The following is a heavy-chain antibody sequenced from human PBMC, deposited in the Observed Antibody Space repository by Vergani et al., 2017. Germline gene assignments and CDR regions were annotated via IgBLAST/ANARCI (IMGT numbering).Heavy chain of an antibody. CDR3: ARDGGDYDKDALDL. Sequence: QLQLQESGPGLVKPSQTLSLTCTVSGGAFSSGGQSWTWVRQPANQGLEWIGRIYSSGTTNYNPSLRSRVPMSVDTSKKQFSLELTSGTAADTAVYYCARDGGDYDKDALDLWGLGTMVTV. V-gene: IGHV4-61*02. J-gene: IGHJ3*01. D-gene: IGHD2-21*02. CDR1: GGAFSSGGQS. CDR2: IYSSGTT.